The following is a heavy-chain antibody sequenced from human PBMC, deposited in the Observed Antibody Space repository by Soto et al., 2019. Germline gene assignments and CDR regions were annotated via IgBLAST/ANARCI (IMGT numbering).Heavy chain of an antibody. J-gene: IGHJ4*02. V-gene: IGHV3-48*01. Sequence: PGGSLRLSCAASGLTFSAYPMNWVRQAPGKGLEWVSYISKSGGTINYADSVKGRFTISRDDSKNTLYLQMNSLRAEDTAMYYCAKENTFADYWGQGTVVTVSS. CDR3: AKENTFADY. CDR2: ISKSGGTI. D-gene: IGHD2-2*02. CDR1: GLTFSAYP.